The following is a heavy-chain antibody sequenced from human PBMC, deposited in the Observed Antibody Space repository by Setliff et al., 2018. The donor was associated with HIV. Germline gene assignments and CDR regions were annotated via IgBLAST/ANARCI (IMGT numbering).Heavy chain of an antibody. V-gene: IGHV3-21*06. D-gene: IGHD3-9*01. CDR1: DFTFSDYG. J-gene: IGHJ4*02. CDR2: ISSRSDYV. Sequence: PGGSLRLSCAASDFTFSDYGMSWVRQSPGMGLEWISSISSRSDYVYYADSVKGRFTISRDNAKNLLFLQMSDLGVEDTATYFCARGGRGLVIIPFDSWGQGMLVTVSS. CDR3: ARGGRGLVIIPFDS.